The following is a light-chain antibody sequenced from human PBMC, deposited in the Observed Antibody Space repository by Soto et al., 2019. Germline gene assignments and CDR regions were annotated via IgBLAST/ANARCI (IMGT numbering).Light chain of an antibody. V-gene: IGLV2-11*01. CDR3: YSYAVSYTL. Sequence: QSALTQPRSVSGSPGQSVTISCTGTSSDVGGYNYVSWYQQHPGKAPKLMIYDVSKRPSGVPDRFSGSKSGNTASLTISGLQAEDEANYYCYSYAVSYTLFVGGTKLTVL. J-gene: IGLJ3*02. CDR2: DVS. CDR1: SSDVGGYNY.